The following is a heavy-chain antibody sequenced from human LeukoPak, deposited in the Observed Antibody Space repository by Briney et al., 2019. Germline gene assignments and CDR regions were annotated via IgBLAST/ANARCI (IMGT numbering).Heavy chain of an antibody. CDR2: IIPIFGTA. Sequence: SVKVSCKASGGTFSSYAISWVRQAPGQGLEWMGGIIPIFGTANYAQKFQGRVTITTDESTSTAYMELSSLRSEDTAVYYCARERSKVGASPGAFGIWGQGTIVTVSS. CDR1: GGTFSSYA. D-gene: IGHD1-26*01. CDR3: ARERSKVGASPGAFGI. J-gene: IGHJ3*02. V-gene: IGHV1-69*05.